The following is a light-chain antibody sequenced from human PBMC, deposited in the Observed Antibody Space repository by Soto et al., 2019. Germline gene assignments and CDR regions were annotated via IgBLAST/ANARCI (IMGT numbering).Light chain of an antibody. CDR1: KSISQY. V-gene: IGKV1-39*01. J-gene: IGKJ1*01. CDR3: QHYNNWPS. CDR2: TSS. Sequence: DIQMTQSPSSLSASVGDRVTITCRASKSISQYVNWYHETPGKAPKLRIYTSSNLQSGVPSRFSGIGSGTDFTLTISGQQSEDFAVYYCQHYNNWPSFGQGTKVDIK.